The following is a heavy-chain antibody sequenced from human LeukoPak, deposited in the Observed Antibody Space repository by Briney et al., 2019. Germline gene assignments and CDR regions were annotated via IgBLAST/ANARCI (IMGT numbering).Heavy chain of an antibody. CDR1: GFTFSDYY. J-gene: IGHJ4*02. Sequence: PGGSLRLSCAASGFTFSDYYMSWIRQAPGKRLEWGSYISSSGSTIYYADSVKGRFTISRDNAKNSLYLQMNSLRAEDTAVYYCAREEYYDSSGYRPGYFDYWGQGTLVTVSS. CDR2: ISSSGSTI. V-gene: IGHV3-11*04. CDR3: AREEYYDSSGYRPGYFDY. D-gene: IGHD3-22*01.